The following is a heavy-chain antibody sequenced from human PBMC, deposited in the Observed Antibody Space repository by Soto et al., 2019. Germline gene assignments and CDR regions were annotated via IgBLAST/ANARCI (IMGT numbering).Heavy chain of an antibody. CDR1: GYTFTNYG. D-gene: IGHD6-6*01. V-gene: IGHV1-18*01. J-gene: IGHJ4*02. CDR3: ARGDFGSSPDY. Sequence: QVQLVQSGAEVKKPGASVKVSCKASGYTFTNYGISWVRQAPGQVLEWMGWISGYNGNTNYAQKFQGRVTMTTDTSTRTAYTELMNLRSDDTAVYYFARGDFGSSPDYWGQGTLVTVSS. CDR2: ISGYNGNT.